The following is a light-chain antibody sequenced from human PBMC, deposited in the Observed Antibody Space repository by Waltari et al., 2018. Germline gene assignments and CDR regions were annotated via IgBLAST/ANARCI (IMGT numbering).Light chain of an antibody. CDR3: QQYDGSAVT. V-gene: IGKV3-20*01. CDR2: GTS. CDR1: QSVSSIS. Sequence: IVLTQSPDTLSLSQGERATLSCRASQSVSSISLAWYQQKPGQAPRLLIYGTSSRATGFPDRFSGSGSGTDFTLTISRLEPEDFAVYHCQQYDGSAVTFGGGTKVEIK. J-gene: IGKJ4*01.